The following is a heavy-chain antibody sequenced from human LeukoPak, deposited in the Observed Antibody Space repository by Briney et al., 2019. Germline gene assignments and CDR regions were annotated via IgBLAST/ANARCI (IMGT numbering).Heavy chain of an antibody. CDR1: GGTFMRHS. CDR2: INPSGGST. J-gene: IGHJ4*02. D-gene: IGHD6-19*01. V-gene: IGHV1-46*01. CDR3: ARRTLYSSGWLPDY. Sequence: GASVKVSCKASGGTFMRHSISWVRQAPGQGLEWMGIINPSGGSTSYAQKFQGRVTMTRDTSTSTVYMELSSLRSEDTAVYYCARRTLYSSGWLPDYWGQGTLVTVSS.